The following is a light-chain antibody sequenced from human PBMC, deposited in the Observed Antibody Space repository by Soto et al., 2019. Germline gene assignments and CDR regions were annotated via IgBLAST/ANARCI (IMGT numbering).Light chain of an antibody. CDR1: SSDVGAYPY. CDR2: DVS. Sequence: QSALTQPASVSGSPGQSITISCTGTSSDVGAYPYVSWYQQHPDKAPKLMIYDVSERPSGVPDRFSGSKSGNTASLTISGLQAGDEAEYYCCSYAGSYTLVFGGGTKLTVL. J-gene: IGLJ3*02. V-gene: IGLV2-11*01. CDR3: CSYAGSYTLV.